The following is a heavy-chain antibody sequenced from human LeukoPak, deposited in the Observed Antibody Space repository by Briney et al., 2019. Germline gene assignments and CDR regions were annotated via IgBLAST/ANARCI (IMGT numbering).Heavy chain of an antibody. CDR1: GFTFNKYA. Sequence: PGGSLRLSCAASGFTFNKYAMHWVRRAPGKGLEWVAVIWYDGSNKYYADSVKGRFTISRDNSKDTLYLQMNSLRAEDTAVYYCARDSEMATYFDYWGQGTLVTVSS. CDR2: IWYDGSNK. CDR3: ARDSEMATYFDY. D-gene: IGHD5-24*01. J-gene: IGHJ4*02. V-gene: IGHV3-33*08.